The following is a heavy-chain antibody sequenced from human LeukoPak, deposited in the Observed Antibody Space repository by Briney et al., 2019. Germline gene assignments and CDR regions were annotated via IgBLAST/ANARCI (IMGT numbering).Heavy chain of an antibody. D-gene: IGHD5-12*01. CDR3: ARALRLLDAFDI. Sequence: GGSLRLPCPASGFTFSSYWMHWVGQAPGKGRVWVPRINNDVSSTTYADSVKGRFTISRDSAKNTLYLQMNSLRAEDTAVYYCARALRLLDAFDIWGQGTMVTVSS. V-gene: IGHV3-74*01. CDR1: GFTFSSYW. CDR2: INNDVSST. J-gene: IGHJ3*02.